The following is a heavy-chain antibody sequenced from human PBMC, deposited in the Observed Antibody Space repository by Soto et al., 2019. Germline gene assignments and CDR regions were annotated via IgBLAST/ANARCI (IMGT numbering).Heavy chain of an antibody. CDR3: ARGGDSSSWFDS. CDR2: IIPILGIA. V-gene: IGHV1-69*02. D-gene: IGHD6-13*01. J-gene: IGHJ5*01. CDR1: GGTFSSYT. Sequence: QVQLVQSGAEVKKPGSSVKVSCKASGGTFSSYTIGWVRQAPGQGLEWMGRIIPILGIANYAQKFQGRVTITADKSTSTAYMELSSLRSEDTAVYYCARGGDSSSWFDSWGQGTLVTVSS.